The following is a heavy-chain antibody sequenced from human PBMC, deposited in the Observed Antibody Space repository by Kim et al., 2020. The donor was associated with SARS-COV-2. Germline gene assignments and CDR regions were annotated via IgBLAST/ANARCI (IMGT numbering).Heavy chain of an antibody. Sequence: RFTISRDNAKNSLYLQMNSLRAEDTAVYYCARPVKYCSGGSCSSSDAFDIWGQGTMVTVSS. D-gene: IGHD2-15*01. J-gene: IGHJ3*02. V-gene: IGHV3-48*03. CDR3: ARPVKYCSGGSCSSSDAFDI.